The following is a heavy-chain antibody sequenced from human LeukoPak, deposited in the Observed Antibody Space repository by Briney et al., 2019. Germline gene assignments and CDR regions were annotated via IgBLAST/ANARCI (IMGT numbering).Heavy chain of an antibody. V-gene: IGHV4-39*01. CDR3: ARQVTFGYAYAYYFDY. CDR1: GGSISTSYYY. J-gene: IGHJ4*02. Sequence: SETLSLTCTVSGGSISTSYYYWGWIRQPPGKGLEWIGNIHNSESTYYNPSLKSRVTISVDTSKNQFSLKLSSVTAGDTAVYYCARQVTFGYAYAYYFDYWGQGSLVTVSS. D-gene: IGHD5-18*01. CDR2: IHNSEST.